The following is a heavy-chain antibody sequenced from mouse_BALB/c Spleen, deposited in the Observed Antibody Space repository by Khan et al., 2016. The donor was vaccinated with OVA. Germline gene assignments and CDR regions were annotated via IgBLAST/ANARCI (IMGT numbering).Heavy chain of an antibody. Sequence: VQLQESGAELAKPGASVKMSCTASGYTFTSYWMHWIKQRPGQGLEWIGNINPTSGNTDYNQKFKDKATLTADKSSSTAYMQLSSLTSDDSAVYYCARDRIDYWGQGTALTVSS. CDR3: ARDRIDY. V-gene: IGHV1-7*01. CDR1: GYTFTSYW. J-gene: IGHJ2*01. CDR2: INPTSGNT.